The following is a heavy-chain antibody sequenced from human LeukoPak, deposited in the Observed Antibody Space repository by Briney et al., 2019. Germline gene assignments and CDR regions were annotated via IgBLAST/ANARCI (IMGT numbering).Heavy chain of an antibody. CDR3: AREKVWWELLGE. D-gene: IGHD1-26*01. J-gene: IGHJ4*02. Sequence: ASVKVSCKASGYTFTGYYMHWVRQAPGQGLEWMGWINPNSGGTNYAQKFQGRVTMTRDTSISTAYMELSRLRSDDTAVYYCAREKVWWELLGEWGQGTLVTVSS. CDR1: GYTFTGYY. CDR2: INPNSGGT. V-gene: IGHV1-2*02.